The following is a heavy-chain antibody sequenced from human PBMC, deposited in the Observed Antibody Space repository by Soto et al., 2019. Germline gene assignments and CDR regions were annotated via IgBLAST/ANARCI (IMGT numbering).Heavy chain of an antibody. CDR3: ARGFSGVVGFFFGMDV. V-gene: IGHV1-69*17. CDR1: GGIFNNYS. Sequence: QLVQSGAEVKKPGSSVRGSCKASGGIFNNYSVNWVRQAPGQGLEWMGGIIPVFDLIKYELKFQDRLAISADKSTNTAYMDLSSLRSEDTAVYYCARGFSGVVGFFFGMDVCGQGTTVIVSS. CDR2: IIPVFDLI. D-gene: IGHD3-3*01. J-gene: IGHJ6*02.